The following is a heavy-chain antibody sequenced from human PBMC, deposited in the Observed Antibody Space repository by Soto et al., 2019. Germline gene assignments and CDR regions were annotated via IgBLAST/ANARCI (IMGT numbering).Heavy chain of an antibody. Sequence: QVQLVQSGAEVKKPGSSVKVSCRASGGTFSNYAISWVRQAPGQGLEWMGGIVPAFGTPNYAQNLQGRITITADDSTTTVYMDLRSLRSEDTAVYYCARGATIFGVAAYSYYEMEVWGQGTTVTVSS. CDR1: GGTFSNYA. D-gene: IGHD3-3*01. CDR2: IVPAFGTP. CDR3: ARGATIFGVAAYSYYEMEV. J-gene: IGHJ6*02. V-gene: IGHV1-69*01.